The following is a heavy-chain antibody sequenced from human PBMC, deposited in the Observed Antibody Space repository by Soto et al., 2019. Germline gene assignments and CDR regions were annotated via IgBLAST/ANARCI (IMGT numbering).Heavy chain of an antibody. CDR2: LYSGGST. Sequence: EVQLVESGGGLVQPGGSLRLSCAASGFTVSDYYMTWVRQAPGKGLEWVSLLYSGGSTIYADSVKGRLTISRDSSKNTLSLQMNSLRVEDTAVYYCARATVGASDFGFDSWGQGTLVTVSS. V-gene: IGHV3-53*01. J-gene: IGHJ4*02. D-gene: IGHD1-26*01. CDR3: ARATVGASDFGFDS. CDR1: GFTVSDYY.